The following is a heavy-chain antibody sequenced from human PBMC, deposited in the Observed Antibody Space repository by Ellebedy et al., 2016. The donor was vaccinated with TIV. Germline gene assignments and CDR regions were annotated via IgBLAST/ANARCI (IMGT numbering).Heavy chain of an antibody. CDR2: ISWNSGSI. Sequence: GGSLRLXXAASGFTFDDYAMHWVRQAPGKGLEWVSGISWNSGSIGYADSVKGRFTISRDNAKNSLYLQMNSLRAEDTALYYCAKDTPPYLRWDAFDIWGQGTMVTVSS. D-gene: IGHD4-23*01. V-gene: IGHV3-9*01. CDR1: GFTFDDYA. CDR3: AKDTPPYLRWDAFDI. J-gene: IGHJ3*02.